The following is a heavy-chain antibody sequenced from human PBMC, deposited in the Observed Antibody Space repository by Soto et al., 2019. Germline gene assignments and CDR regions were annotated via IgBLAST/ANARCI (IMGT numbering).Heavy chain of an antibody. J-gene: IGHJ5*02. D-gene: IGHD5-18*01. CDR3: GRGDGCSYGLNWFDP. V-gene: IGHV4-59*01. Sequence: PSETLSLTCTVSGGSISSYYWSWIRQPPGKGLEWIGYIYYSGSTNYNPSLKSRVTISVDTSKNQFSLKLSSVTAADTAVYYCGRGDGCSYGLNWFDPWGQGTLVTVSS. CDR1: GGSISSYY. CDR2: IYYSGST.